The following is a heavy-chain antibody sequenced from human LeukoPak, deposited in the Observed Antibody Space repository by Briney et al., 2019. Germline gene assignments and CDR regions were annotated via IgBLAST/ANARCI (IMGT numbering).Heavy chain of an antibody. CDR1: GDSISNHNYY. J-gene: IGHJ4*02. V-gene: IGHV4-39*01. Sequence: SPSETLSLTCTVSGDSISNHNYYWSWIRQPPGKGLEWIGEINHSGSTNYNPSLKSRVTISVDTSKNQFSLKLSSVTAADTAVYYCARHYDSSGHVDYWGQGTLVTVSS. CDR2: INHSGST. CDR3: ARHYDSSGHVDY. D-gene: IGHD3-22*01.